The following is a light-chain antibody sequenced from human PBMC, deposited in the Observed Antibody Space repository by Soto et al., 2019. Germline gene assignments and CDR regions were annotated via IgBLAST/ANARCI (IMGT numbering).Light chain of an antibody. CDR3: TSWTTSTTMI. V-gene: IGLV2-14*03. CDR2: AVN. Sequence: QSALTQPASVSGSPGQSITISCTGTSSDIGAYNFVSWYQQHPGKAPKLILYAVNIRPSGVSNRFSGSKSGNTASLTISGLQAEDEADYYCTSWTTSTTMIFGGGTKVTVL. J-gene: IGLJ2*01. CDR1: SSDIGAYNF.